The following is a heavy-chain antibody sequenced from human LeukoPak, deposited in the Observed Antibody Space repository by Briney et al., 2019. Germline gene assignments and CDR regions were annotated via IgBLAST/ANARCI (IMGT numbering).Heavy chain of an antibody. CDR2: IYTSGST. V-gene: IGHV4-4*07. CDR3: ARSVVTLYWYFDL. J-gene: IGHJ2*01. Sequence: SETLSLTCTVSGGSISSYYWSWIRQPAGKGLEWIGRIYTSGSTNYNPSLKSRVTISLDTSKNQFSLKLSSVTTADTAVYYCARSVVTLYWYFDLWGRGTLVTVSS. CDR1: GGSISSYY. D-gene: IGHD4-23*01.